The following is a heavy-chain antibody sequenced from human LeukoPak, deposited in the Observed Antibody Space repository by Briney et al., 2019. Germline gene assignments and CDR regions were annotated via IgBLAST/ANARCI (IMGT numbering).Heavy chain of an antibody. CDR3: ARGGGISHYYYYMDV. J-gene: IGHJ6*03. Sequence: SETLSLTCTVSGGSISSGSYYWNWIRQPAGKGLEWIGRIYTSGNTNYNPSLKSRVTISVDTSKNQFSLKLSSVTAADTAVYYCARGGGISHYYYYMDVWGKGTTVTISS. D-gene: IGHD6-13*01. CDR2: IYTSGNT. CDR1: GGSISSGSYY. V-gene: IGHV4-61*02.